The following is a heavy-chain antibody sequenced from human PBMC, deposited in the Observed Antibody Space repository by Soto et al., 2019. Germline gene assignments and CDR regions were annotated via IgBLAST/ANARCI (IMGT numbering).Heavy chain of an antibody. CDR3: ARGQHCTDGVCYTYDY. J-gene: IGHJ4*02. D-gene: IGHD2-8*01. V-gene: IGHV4-34*01. CDR1: SGSFSGYY. Sequence: SETLSLTCAVYSGSFSGYYWNWIRQPPGKGLEWIGEINYSGSTNYNPSLKSRVTISVDTSKNQFSLKVSSVTAADTALYYCARGQHCTDGVCYTYDYWGQGTLVTVPS. CDR2: INYSGST.